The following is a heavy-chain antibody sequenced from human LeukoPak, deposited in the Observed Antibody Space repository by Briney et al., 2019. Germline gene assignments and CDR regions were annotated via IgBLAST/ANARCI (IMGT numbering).Heavy chain of an antibody. CDR3: ARVSSGYFDY. CDR1: GGSISSGGYY. D-gene: IGHD6-6*01. CDR2: IYYSGST. V-gene: IGHV4-31*03. Sequence: SETLSLTCTVSGGSISSGGYYWSWIRQHPGKGLEWIGYIYYSGSTYYNPSLKSRVTISVDTSKNQFSLKLSSVTAADTAVYYCARVSSGYFDYWGQGTLVTVSS. J-gene: IGHJ4*02.